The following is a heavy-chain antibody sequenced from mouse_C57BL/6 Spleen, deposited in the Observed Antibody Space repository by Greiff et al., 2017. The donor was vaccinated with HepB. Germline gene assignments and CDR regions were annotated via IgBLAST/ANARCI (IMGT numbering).Heavy chain of an antibody. CDR1: GYAFSSYW. CDR2: IYPGDGDT. V-gene: IGHV1-80*01. J-gene: IGHJ4*01. CDR3: AREGLRVMDY. Sequence: QVQLKESGAKLVKPGASVKISCKASGYAFSSYWMNWVKQRPGKGLEWIGQIYPGDGDTNYNGKFKGKATLTADKSSSTAYMQLSSLNSEDSAVYCGAREGLRVMDYWGQGTSVTVSS. D-gene: IGHD2-4*01.